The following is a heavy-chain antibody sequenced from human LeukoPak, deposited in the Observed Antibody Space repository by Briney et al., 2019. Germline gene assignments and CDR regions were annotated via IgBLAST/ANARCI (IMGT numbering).Heavy chain of an antibody. D-gene: IGHD3-10*01. CDR3: ARDRVGLLWFGELLQDWFDP. CDR2: ISSSSSYT. Sequence: GGSLRLSRAASGFTFSDYYMSWIRQAPGKGLEWVSYISSSSSYTNYADSVKGRFTISRDNAKNSLYLQMNSLRAEDTAVYYCARDRVGLLWFGELLQDWFDPWGQGTLVTVSS. J-gene: IGHJ5*02. V-gene: IGHV3-11*05. CDR1: GFTFSDYY.